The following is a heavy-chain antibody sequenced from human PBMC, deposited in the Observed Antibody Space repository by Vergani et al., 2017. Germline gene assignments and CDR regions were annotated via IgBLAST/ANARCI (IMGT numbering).Heavy chain of an antibody. J-gene: IGHJ4*02. CDR3: AKDNDFWSGYYSH. V-gene: IGHV3-23*01. D-gene: IGHD3-3*01. CDR1: GFTFSSYA. Sequence: EVQLLESGGGLVQPGGSLRLSCAASGFTFSSYAMGWVRQAPGKGLEWVSIISGSGGNTYYADSVKGRFTISRDNSKNTLYLQMNSLRAEDTAVYYCAKDNDFWSGYYSHWGQGTLVTVSS. CDR2: ISGSGGNT.